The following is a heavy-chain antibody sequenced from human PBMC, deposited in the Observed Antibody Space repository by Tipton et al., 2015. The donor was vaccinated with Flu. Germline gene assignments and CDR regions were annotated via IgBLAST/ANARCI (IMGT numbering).Heavy chain of an antibody. CDR2: ILGNGNT. Sequence: TLSLTCTVSGASLSGGGYYWSWICQYPGKGLEWIGHILGNGNTFYKPSLKSRFTLSLDTSKTQFSLNVTSVTAADTAVYYCATLAITALYDFDYWGQGTLVTVSS. V-gene: IGHV4-31*03. J-gene: IGHJ4*02. D-gene: IGHD1-20*01. CDR3: ATLAITALYDFDY. CDR1: GASLSGGGYY.